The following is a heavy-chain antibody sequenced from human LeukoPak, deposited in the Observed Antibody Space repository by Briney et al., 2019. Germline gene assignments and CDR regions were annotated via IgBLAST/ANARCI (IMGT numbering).Heavy chain of an antibody. V-gene: IGHV3-30*18. J-gene: IGHJ3*02. CDR1: GFTFSSYG. CDR3: AKDLVYLGYCSSTSCYAYAIDI. Sequence: GGSLRLSCAASGFTFSSYGMHWVRQAPGKGLEWVAVISYDRSNKYYADSVKGRFTISRDNSKNTLYLQMNSLRAEDTAVYYCAKDLVYLGYCSSTSCYAYAIDIWGQGTMVTVSS. D-gene: IGHD2-2*01. CDR2: ISYDRSNK.